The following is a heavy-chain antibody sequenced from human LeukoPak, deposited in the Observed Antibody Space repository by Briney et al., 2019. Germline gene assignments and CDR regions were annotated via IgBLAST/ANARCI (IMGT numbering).Heavy chain of an antibody. CDR3: AREAAAGHDMDV. D-gene: IGHD6-13*01. CDR2: ISSSSSYI. Sequence: PGGSLRLSCAASGFTFSSYSMNWVRQAPGKGLEWVSSISSSSSYIYYADSVKGRFTISRDNAKNSLYLQMNSLRAEDTAVYYCAREAAAGHDMDVWGKGTTVTVSS. J-gene: IGHJ6*03. CDR1: GFTFSSYS. V-gene: IGHV3-21*01.